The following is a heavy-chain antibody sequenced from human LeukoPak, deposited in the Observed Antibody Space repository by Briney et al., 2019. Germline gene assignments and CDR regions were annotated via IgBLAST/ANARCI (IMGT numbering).Heavy chain of an antibody. CDR1: GGSFSGYY. CDR3: ARGGRRNSGSWGPGNWFDP. J-gene: IGHJ5*02. D-gene: IGHD1-26*01. V-gene: IGHV4-34*01. CDR2: INHSGST. Sequence: SETLSLTCAVYGGSFSGYYWSWIRQPPGKGLEWIGEINHSGSTNYNPSLKSRVTISVDTSKNLFSLKLSSVTATDTAVYYCARGGRRNSGSWGPGNWFDPRGQGTLVTVSS.